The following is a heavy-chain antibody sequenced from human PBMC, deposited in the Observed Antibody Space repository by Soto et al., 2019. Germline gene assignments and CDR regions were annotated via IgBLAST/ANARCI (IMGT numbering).Heavy chain of an antibody. V-gene: IGHV3-53*02. J-gene: IGHJ3*02. CDR1: GLTVSSNY. D-gene: IGHD3-10*01. CDR2: LYSGGST. Sequence: EVQLVETGGGLIQPGGSLRLSCAASGLTVSSNYMNWVRQAPGKGLEWVSVLYSGGSTHYAGSVKGRFIISRDNSKNTLYLQMNSLRVEETDVYYCARDRPGDEGDGFDIWGHGTMVTVSS. CDR3: ARDRPGDEGDGFDI.